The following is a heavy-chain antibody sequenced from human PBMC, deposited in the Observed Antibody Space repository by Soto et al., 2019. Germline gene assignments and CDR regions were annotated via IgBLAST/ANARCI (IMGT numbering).Heavy chain of an antibody. CDR1: GGSISSYY. Sequence: ETLSLTCTVSGGSISSYYWSWIRQPPGKGLEWIGYIYYSGSTNYNPSLKSRVTISVDTSKNQFSLKLSSVTAAGTAVYYCARSYRRYCSGGSCYSYYYYYMDVWGQGTTVTVSS. CDR3: ARSYRRYCSGGSCYSYYYYYMDV. V-gene: IGHV4-59*01. J-gene: IGHJ6*03. D-gene: IGHD2-15*01. CDR2: IYYSGST.